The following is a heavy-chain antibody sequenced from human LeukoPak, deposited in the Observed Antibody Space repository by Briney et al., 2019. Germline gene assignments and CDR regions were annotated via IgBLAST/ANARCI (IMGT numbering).Heavy chain of an antibody. V-gene: IGHV3-11*05. Sequence: YYWGWIRQAPGKGLEWVSYISSSSSYTDYADSVKGRFTISRDNAKNSLNLQMNSLRAEDTAVYYCARDSGYSGYSDYWGQGTLVTVSS. CDR2: ISSSSSYT. CDR3: ARDSGYSGYSDY. D-gene: IGHD5-12*01. CDR1: YY. J-gene: IGHJ4*02.